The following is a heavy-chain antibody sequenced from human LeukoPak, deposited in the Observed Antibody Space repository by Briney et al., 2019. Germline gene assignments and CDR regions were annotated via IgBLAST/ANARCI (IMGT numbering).Heavy chain of an antibody. Sequence: VASVKVSCKASGYTFTGYYMHWVRQAPGQGLEWMGWINPNSGGTKYAQEFPGRVVMTWDTSVSTAYMQLSSLRAEDTAVYYCARVFHRGTDACDIWGQGTMVTVSS. CDR1: GYTFTGYY. D-gene: IGHD3-16*01. V-gene: IGHV1-2*02. J-gene: IGHJ3*02. CDR3: ARVFHRGTDACDI. CDR2: INPNSGGT.